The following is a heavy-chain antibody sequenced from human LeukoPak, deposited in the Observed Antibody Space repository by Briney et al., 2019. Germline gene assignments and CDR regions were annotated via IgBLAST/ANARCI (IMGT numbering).Heavy chain of an antibody. CDR2: TYYRARWSN. J-gene: IGHJ6*02. CDR3: ARGYYGMAV. V-gene: IGHV6-1*01. Sequence: SQTLSLTCAISGDSVSSSSAAWSWIRQSPSRGLEWLGRTYYRARWSNEYAVSVESRITVNADRSNYQFSLQVRSVTTEDSAFDYCARGYYGMAVWGQGTTVTV. CDR1: GDSVSSSSAA.